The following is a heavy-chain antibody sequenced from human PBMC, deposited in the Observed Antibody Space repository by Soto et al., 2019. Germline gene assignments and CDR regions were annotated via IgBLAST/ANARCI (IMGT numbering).Heavy chain of an antibody. V-gene: IGHV1-2*04. CDR1: GYTFTGYY. Sequence: ASVKVSCKASGYTFTGYYMHWVRQAPGQGLEWMGWINPNSGGTNYAQKFQGWVTMTKDTSISTAYMELSRLRSDDTAVYYCAAALDTAMVTKDYWGQGTLVTVSS. D-gene: IGHD5-18*01. CDR3: AAALDTAMVTKDY. CDR2: INPNSGGT. J-gene: IGHJ4*02.